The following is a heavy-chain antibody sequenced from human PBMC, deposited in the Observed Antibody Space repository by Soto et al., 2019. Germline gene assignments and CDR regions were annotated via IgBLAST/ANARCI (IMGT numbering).Heavy chain of an antibody. CDR3: AREKVTMIVVVKGLKRDYYYGMDV. V-gene: IGHV1-69*01. CDR2: IIPIFGTA. D-gene: IGHD3-22*01. Sequence: QVQLVQSGAEVKKPGSSVKVSCKASGGTFSSYAISWVRQAPGQGLEWMGGIIPIFGTAYYAQKFQGRVTITADESTSTAYMELSSLRSEDTAVYYCAREKVTMIVVVKGLKRDYYYGMDVWGQGTTVTVSS. J-gene: IGHJ6*02. CDR1: GGTFSSYA.